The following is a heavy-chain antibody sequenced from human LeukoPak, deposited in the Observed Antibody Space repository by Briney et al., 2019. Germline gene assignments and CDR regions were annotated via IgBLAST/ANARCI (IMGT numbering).Heavy chain of an antibody. V-gene: IGHV4-34*01. Sequence: SETLSLTCAVYGGSFSGYYWSWIRQPPGKGLEWIGEINHSGSTNYNPSLKSRVTTSVDTSKNQFSLKLSSVTAADTAVYYCARGSTDSSGYYLKVRTFDYWGQGTLVTVSS. J-gene: IGHJ4*02. CDR3: ARGSTDSSGYYLKVRTFDY. D-gene: IGHD3-22*01. CDR2: INHSGST. CDR1: GGSFSGYY.